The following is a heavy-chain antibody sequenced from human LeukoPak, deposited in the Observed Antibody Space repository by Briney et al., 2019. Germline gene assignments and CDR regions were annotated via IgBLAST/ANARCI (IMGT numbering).Heavy chain of an antibody. D-gene: IGHD6-19*01. Sequence: GGSLRLSCAASGFTFSSYAMSWVRQAPGKGLEWVSAISGSGGSTYYADSVKGRFTISRDNSKSMLYLQMNSLRAEDTATYYCAARPTSAAVAPSDFWGQGTLVTVSS. CDR2: ISGSGGST. V-gene: IGHV3-23*01. CDR1: GFTFSSYA. J-gene: IGHJ4*02. CDR3: AARPTSAAVAPSDF.